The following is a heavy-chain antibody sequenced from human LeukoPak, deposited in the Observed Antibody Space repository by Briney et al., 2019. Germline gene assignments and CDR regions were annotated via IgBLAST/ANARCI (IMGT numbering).Heavy chain of an antibody. Sequence: VASVKVSCKASGYTFTGYYMHWVRQAPGQGLEWMGWINPNSGGTNYAQKFQGWVTMTRDTSISTAYMELSRLRSDDTAVYYCARDGSSGWFAVDAFDIWGQGTMVTVSS. CDR3: ARDGSSGWFAVDAFDI. V-gene: IGHV1-2*04. CDR1: GYTFTGYY. J-gene: IGHJ3*02. CDR2: INPNSGGT. D-gene: IGHD6-19*01.